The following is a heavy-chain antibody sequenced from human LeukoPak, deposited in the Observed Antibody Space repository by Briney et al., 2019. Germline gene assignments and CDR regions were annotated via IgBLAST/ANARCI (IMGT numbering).Heavy chain of an antibody. CDR3: ATHYEGMVVAATRWSEYGAFDI. V-gene: IGHV1-69*13. CDR2: IIPIFGTA. CDR1: GGTFSSYA. J-gene: IGHJ3*02. Sequence: ASVTVSRKASGGTFSSYAISWVRQAPGQGLEWMGGIIPIFGTANYAQKFQGRVTITADESTSTAYMELSSLRSEDTAVYYCATHYEGMVVAATRWSEYGAFDIWGQGTMVTVSS. D-gene: IGHD2-15*01.